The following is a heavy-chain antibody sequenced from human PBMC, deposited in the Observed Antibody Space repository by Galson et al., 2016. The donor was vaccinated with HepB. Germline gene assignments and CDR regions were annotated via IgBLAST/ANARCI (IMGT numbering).Heavy chain of an antibody. V-gene: IGHV3-23*01. J-gene: IGHJ5*02. D-gene: IGHD2-8*02. CDR3: AKALAPYCSGGSFFRGFDP. Sequence: SLRLSCAASGFIFSTYAMSWVRQAPGKGLELVSGITGGGGTTHYADSVKGRFTISRENSKSTLHLQMNSLRAEDTAIYYCAKALAPYCSGGSFFRGFDPWGRGTLVTVSS. CDR1: GFIFSTYA. CDR2: ITGGGGTT.